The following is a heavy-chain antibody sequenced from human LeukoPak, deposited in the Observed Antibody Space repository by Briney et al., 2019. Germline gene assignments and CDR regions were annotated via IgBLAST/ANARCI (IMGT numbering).Heavy chain of an antibody. D-gene: IGHD1-26*01. CDR3: AKGTLWELPLAPFDY. CDR2: ISGSGGST. J-gene: IGHJ4*02. V-gene: IGHV3-23*01. Sequence: PGGSLRLSCAASGFTFSSYAMSWVRQAPGRGLEWVSAISGSGGSTYYADSVKGRFTISRDNSKNTLYLQMNSLRAEDTAVYYCAKGTLWELPLAPFDYWGQGTLVTVSS. CDR1: GFTFSSYA.